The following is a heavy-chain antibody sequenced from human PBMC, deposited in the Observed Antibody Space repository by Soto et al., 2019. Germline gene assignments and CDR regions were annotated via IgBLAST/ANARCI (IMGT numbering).Heavy chain of an antibody. J-gene: IGHJ6*02. CDR3: ARGELYCSSTSCYTAYYYYGMDV. D-gene: IGHD2-2*02. Sequence: GASVKVSCKASGGTFSSYAISWVRQAPGQGLEWMGGIIPIFGTANYAQKFQGRVTITADESTSTAYMELSSLRSEETAVYYCARGELYCSSTSCYTAYYYYGMDVWGQGTTVTVSS. CDR2: IIPIFGTA. CDR1: GGTFSSYA. V-gene: IGHV1-69*13.